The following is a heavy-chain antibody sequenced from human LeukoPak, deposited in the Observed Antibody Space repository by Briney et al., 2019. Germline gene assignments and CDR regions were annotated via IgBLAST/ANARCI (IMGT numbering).Heavy chain of an antibody. J-gene: IGHJ6*03. Sequence: SETLSLTCNVSGGSISSYYWSWIRQPPGKGLEWIGYIYYSGSTKYNPSLKSRVTISVDTSKNQFCLKLTSVTAADTAVYYCARMGPPLRAVRYYYSMDVWGKGTTVTVSS. CDR2: IYYSGST. CDR3: ARMGPPLRAVRYYYSMDV. V-gene: IGHV4-59*01. D-gene: IGHD6-19*01. CDR1: GGSISSYY.